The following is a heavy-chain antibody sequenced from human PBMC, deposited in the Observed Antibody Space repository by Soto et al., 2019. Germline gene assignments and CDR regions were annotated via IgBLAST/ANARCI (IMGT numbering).Heavy chain of an antibody. CDR1: GGSISSYY. CDR2: LYYSGST. Sequence: SETLSLTCTVSGGSISSYYWSWIRQPPGKGLEWIGYLYYSGSTNYNPSLKSRVTISVDTSKNHFSLKLSSVTAADTAVYYCARAVTTYWFDPWGQGTLVTVSS. V-gene: IGHV4-59*01. D-gene: IGHD4-4*01. J-gene: IGHJ5*02. CDR3: ARAVTTYWFDP.